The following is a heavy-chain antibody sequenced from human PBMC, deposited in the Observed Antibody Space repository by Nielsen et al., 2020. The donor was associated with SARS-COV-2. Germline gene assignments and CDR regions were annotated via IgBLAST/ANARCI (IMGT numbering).Heavy chain of an antibody. Sequence: GGSLRLSCAASGFSFNNHGMHWVRQAPGKGLEWVAVVSYDGRNQYYADSVRGRFTISRDNSKNTLYLQMNSLRGEDTAVYYCAKDLADSWSDDYSAYYNMDVWGKGTTVTVSS. V-gene: IGHV3-30*18. CDR3: AKDLADSWSDDYSAYYNMDV. J-gene: IGHJ6*03. D-gene: IGHD3-3*01. CDR2: VSYDGRNQ. CDR1: GFSFNNHG.